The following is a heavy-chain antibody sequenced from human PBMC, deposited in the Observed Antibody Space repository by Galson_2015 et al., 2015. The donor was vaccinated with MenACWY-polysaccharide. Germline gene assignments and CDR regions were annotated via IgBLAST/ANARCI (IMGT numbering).Heavy chain of an antibody. CDR2: ISGGGTSI. D-gene: IGHD6-13*01. CDR1: GFSITSYC. J-gene: IGHJ4*02. CDR3: AKASQWGAAAVGSFDH. V-gene: IGHV3-23*01. Sequence: SLRLSCAVSGFSITSYCVNWVRQAPGKGLEWVAVISGGGTSIQYADSVKGRFTISRDTSKSTLYLQMNSLRAEDTAKYYCAKASQWGAAAVGSFDHWGQGTLVTVSS.